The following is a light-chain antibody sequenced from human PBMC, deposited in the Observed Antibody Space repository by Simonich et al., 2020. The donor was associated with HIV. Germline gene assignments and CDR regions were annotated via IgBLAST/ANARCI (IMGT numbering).Light chain of an antibody. CDR2: VGTGGIVG. Sequence: QPVLTQPPSASASLGASVTLTCNLSSGYDNYKVDWYQQGPGKGPRFVMRVGTGGIVGSKGDGIPDRFSALGSGLNRYLTIKNIQEEDESDYHCGADHGSGSNFVWVFGGGTKLTVL. CDR1: SGYDNYK. CDR3: GADHGSGSNFVWV. V-gene: IGLV9-49*01. J-gene: IGLJ3*02.